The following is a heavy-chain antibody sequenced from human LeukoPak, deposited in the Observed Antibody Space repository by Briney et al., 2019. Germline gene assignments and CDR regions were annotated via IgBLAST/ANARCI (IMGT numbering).Heavy chain of an antibody. CDR2: IYYSGST. Sequence: SETLSLTCTVSGGSISSYYWSWIRQPPGKGLEWIGYIYYSGSTNYNPSLKSRVTISVDTSKNQFSLKLSSVTAADTAVYYCARVRRPAGDAFDIWGQGTMVTVSS. CDR1: GGSISSYY. J-gene: IGHJ3*02. CDR3: ARVRRPAGDAFDI. V-gene: IGHV4-59*01. D-gene: IGHD3-10*01.